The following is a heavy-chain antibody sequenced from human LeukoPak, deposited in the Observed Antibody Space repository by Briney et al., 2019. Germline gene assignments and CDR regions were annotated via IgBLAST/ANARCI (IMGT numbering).Heavy chain of an antibody. CDR1: GFIISRYS. Sequence: PGGSLRLSCAASGFIISRYSMHWVRQAPGKGLEFVSAISYSGGSTFFANSVKGRFTISRDNSKNTLYLQMNSLRAEDTAVYYCARGLYGDYSAEYFQHWGQGTLVTVSS. V-gene: IGHV3-64*01. CDR2: ISYSGGST. CDR3: ARGLYGDYSAEYFQH. D-gene: IGHD4-17*01. J-gene: IGHJ1*01.